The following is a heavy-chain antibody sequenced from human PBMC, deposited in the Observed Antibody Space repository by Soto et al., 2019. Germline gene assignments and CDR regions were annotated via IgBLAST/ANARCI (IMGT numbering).Heavy chain of an antibody. J-gene: IGHJ6*02. V-gene: IGHV4-30-4*02. Sequence: SETLSLTCTVSGGSISSGDYYWSWIRQPPGKGLEWIGYIYNRGSTYYNPSLKSRVTISVDTSKNQFSLKLNAVTAADTAVYYCARDLWGYCGTDCYPLDVWGQGTTVTVSS. CDR2: IYNRGST. CDR1: GGSISSGDYY. D-gene: IGHD2-21*02. CDR3: ARDLWGYCGTDCYPLDV.